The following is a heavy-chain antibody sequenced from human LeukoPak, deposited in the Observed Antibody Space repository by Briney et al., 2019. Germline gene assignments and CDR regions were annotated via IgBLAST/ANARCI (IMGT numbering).Heavy chain of an antibody. CDR3: TRRNPVQATDY. V-gene: IGHV3-73*01. D-gene: IGHD1-1*01. Sequence: GGSLRLSCAASGFTFSGSAVHWVRQASGKGLEWVGRIRSKANSYATAYAASVKGRFTISRDDSKNTAYLQMNSLKTEDTAVYYCTRRNPVQATDYWGQGTLVTVSS. CDR2: IRSKANSYAT. J-gene: IGHJ4*02. CDR1: GFTFSGSA.